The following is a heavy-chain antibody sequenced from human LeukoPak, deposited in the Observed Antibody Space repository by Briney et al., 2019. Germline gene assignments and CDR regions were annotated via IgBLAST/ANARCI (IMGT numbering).Heavy chain of an antibody. Sequence: PGGSQTLPCAASGFTFSSYAMSWVRQAPGKGLEWVSAISGSGGSTYYADSVKGRFTISRDNSKNTQYLQMNSLRAEDTAVYYCAKKSIMGDSSSSYYFANWGERKLVTVSS. CDR1: GFTFSSYA. CDR3: AKKSIMGDSSSSYYFAN. J-gene: IGHJ4*02. CDR2: ISGSGGST. D-gene: IGHD6-13*01. V-gene: IGHV3-23*01.